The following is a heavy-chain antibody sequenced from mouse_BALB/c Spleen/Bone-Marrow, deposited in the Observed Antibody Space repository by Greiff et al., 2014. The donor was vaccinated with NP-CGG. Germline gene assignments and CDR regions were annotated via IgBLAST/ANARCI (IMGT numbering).Heavy chain of an antibody. J-gene: IGHJ2*01. D-gene: IGHD4-1*01. CDR1: GYAFSSYW. Sequence: LQESGAELVRPGSSVKISCKASGYAFSSYWMNWVKQRPGQGLEWIGQIYPGDGDTNYNGNFKDKATLTTDKSSTTAYMQLSSLTSVDSAVYFCARGGRLTGYYFDYWGQGTTLTVSS. CDR2: IYPGDGDT. CDR3: ARGGRLTGYYFDY. V-gene: IGHV1-80*01.